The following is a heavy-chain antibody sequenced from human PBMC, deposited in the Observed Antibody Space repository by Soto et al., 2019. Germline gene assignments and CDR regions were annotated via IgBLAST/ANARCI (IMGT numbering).Heavy chain of an antibody. CDR3: ARAGDKEGYYYYGMDV. CDR2: IYYSGST. Sequence: SETLSLTCTVSGGSISSYYWSWIRQPPGKGLEWIGYIYYSGSTNYNPSLKSRVTISVDTSKNQFSLKLSSVTAADTAVHYCARAGDKEGYYYYGMDVWGQGTTVTVSS. D-gene: IGHD2-21*01. J-gene: IGHJ6*02. CDR1: GGSISSYY. V-gene: IGHV4-59*01.